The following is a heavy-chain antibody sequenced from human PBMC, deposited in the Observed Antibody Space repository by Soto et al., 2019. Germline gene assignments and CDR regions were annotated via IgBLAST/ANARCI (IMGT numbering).Heavy chain of an antibody. Sequence: SETLSLTCTVSGGSISSGDYYWSWIRQPPGKGLEWIGYIYYSGSTYYNPSLKSRVTISVDTSKNQFSLKLSSVTAADTAVYYCARARGYSSSGSPYYYGMDVWGQGTTVTVSS. CDR3: ARARGYSSSGSPYYYGMDV. V-gene: IGHV4-30-4*01. CDR2: IYYSGST. D-gene: IGHD6-13*01. CDR1: GGSISSGDYY. J-gene: IGHJ6*02.